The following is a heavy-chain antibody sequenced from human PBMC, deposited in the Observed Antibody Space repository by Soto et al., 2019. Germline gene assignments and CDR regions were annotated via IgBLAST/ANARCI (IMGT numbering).Heavy chain of an antibody. CDR2: IYHSGST. CDR1: GGSISSSNW. V-gene: IGHV4-4*02. J-gene: IGHJ5*02. D-gene: IGHD3-10*01. CDR3: ARSYMVRGVANWFDP. Sequence: QVQLQESGPGLVKPSGTLSLTCAVSGGSISSSNWWSWVRQPPGKGLEWIGEIYHSGSTNYNPSLKSRVTISVDKSKNQSSLKLSSVTAADAAVYYCARSYMVRGVANWFDPWGQGTLVTVSS.